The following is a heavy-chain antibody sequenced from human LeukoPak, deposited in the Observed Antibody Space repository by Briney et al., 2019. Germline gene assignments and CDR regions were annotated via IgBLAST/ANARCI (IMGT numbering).Heavy chain of an antibody. CDR1: GFTFSSSA. CDR2: ISDRGDST. J-gene: IGHJ5*02. V-gene: IGHV3-23*01. D-gene: IGHD6-19*01. CDR3: ARGPPSSSGWLKWFDP. Sequence: PGGSLRLSCVASGFTFSSSAMNWVRQAPGKGLEWVSVISDRGDSTYYADSVRGRFTISRDNSKNTLYLQMNSLGAEDTAVYYCARGPPSSSGWLKWFDPWGQGILVTVSS.